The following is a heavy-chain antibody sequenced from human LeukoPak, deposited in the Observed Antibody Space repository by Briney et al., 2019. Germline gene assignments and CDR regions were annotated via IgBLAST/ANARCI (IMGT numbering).Heavy chain of an antibody. J-gene: IGHJ4*02. CDR1: GGTFSSYA. Sequence: SVKVSCKASGGTFSSYAISWVRQAPGQGLEWMGRIISILGIANYAQKFQGRVTITADKSTSTAYMELSSLRSEDTAVYYCARGYGGSFDYWGQGTLVTVSS. D-gene: IGHD4-23*01. V-gene: IGHV1-69*04. CDR3: ARGYGGSFDY. CDR2: IISILGIA.